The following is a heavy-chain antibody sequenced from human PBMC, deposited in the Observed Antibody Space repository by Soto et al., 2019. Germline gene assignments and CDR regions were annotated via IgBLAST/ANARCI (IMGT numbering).Heavy chain of an antibody. V-gene: IGHV1-3*01. J-gene: IGHJ6*03. Sequence: ASVKVSCKASGYTFTSYAMHWVRQAPGQRLEWMGWINAGNGNTKYSQKFQGRVTITRDTSASTAYMELSSLRSEDTAVYYCARGSLGYCSSTSCREYYYYYYMDVWGKGTTVTVSS. CDR1: GYTFTSYA. CDR3: ARGSLGYCSSTSCREYYYYYYMDV. CDR2: INAGNGNT. D-gene: IGHD2-2*01.